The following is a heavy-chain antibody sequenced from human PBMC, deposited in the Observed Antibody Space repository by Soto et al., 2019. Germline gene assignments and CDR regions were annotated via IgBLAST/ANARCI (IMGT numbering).Heavy chain of an antibody. V-gene: IGHV4-30-4*01. J-gene: IGHJ3*02. CDR2: IYYSGST. D-gene: IGHD3-3*01. CDR3: ARDPTIFGVVHDAFDI. CDR1: GGSISSGDYY. Sequence: ASETLSLTCTVSGGSISSGDYYWSWIRQPPGKGLEWIGYIYYSGSTYYNPSLKGRVTISVDTSKNQFSLKLSSVTAADTAVYYCARDPTIFGVVHDAFDIWGQGTMVTVSS.